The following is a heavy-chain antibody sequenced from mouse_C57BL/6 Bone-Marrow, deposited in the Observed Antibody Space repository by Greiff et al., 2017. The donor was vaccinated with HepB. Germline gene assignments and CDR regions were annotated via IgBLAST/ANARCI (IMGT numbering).Heavy chain of an antibody. V-gene: IGHV14-4*01. CDR1: GFNIKDDY. J-gene: IGHJ3*01. Sequence: VQLQQSGAELVRPGASVKLSCTASGFNIKDDYMHWVKQRPEQGLEWIGWIDPENGDTEYASKFQGKATITADTPSNTAYLQLSSLTSEDTAVYYCTTFGGYYETYWGQGTLVTVSA. CDR2: IDPENGDT. D-gene: IGHD2-3*01. CDR3: TTFGGYYETY.